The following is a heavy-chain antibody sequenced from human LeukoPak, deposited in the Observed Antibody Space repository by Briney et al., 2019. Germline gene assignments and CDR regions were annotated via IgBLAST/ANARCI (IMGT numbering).Heavy chain of an antibody. Sequence: PGGSLRLSCAASGFTFSSHWMSWVRQAPGKGLEWVANIKQDGSEKYYVDSVKGRFTISRDNAKNSLYLQMNSLRAEDTAVYYCARDGAAACMGYAFDIWGQGTMVTVSS. CDR3: ARDGAAACMGYAFDI. J-gene: IGHJ3*02. D-gene: IGHD6-13*01. CDR1: GFTFSSHW. CDR2: IKQDGSEK. V-gene: IGHV3-7*03.